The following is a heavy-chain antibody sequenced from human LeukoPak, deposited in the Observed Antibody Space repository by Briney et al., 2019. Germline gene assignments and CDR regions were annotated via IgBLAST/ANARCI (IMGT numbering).Heavy chain of an antibody. Sequence: PGGSLRLSCAASGFTFSSYWMHWVRQAPGKGLVWVSHISSDGSNTNYADSVKGRFTISRDNAKNTLYLQMNSLRAEDTAVYYCARDLKGSAGYLSYYYYGMDVWGQGTTVTVSS. D-gene: IGHD3-9*01. CDR3: ARDLKGSAGYLSYYYYGMDV. CDR2: ISSDGSNT. CDR1: GFTFSSYW. V-gene: IGHV3-74*01. J-gene: IGHJ6*02.